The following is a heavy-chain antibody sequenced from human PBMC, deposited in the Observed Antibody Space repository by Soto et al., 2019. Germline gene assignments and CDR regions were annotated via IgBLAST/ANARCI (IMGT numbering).Heavy chain of an antibody. J-gene: IGHJ2*01. CDR2: ISGSGGST. Sequence: EVQLLESGGGSVQPGGSLRLSCAASGFTFSNYAMNWVRQAPGKGLEWVSTISGSGGSTNYADSVKGRFTISRDNSKNTLYLQMNSLTAEDTAIFYCAKAPDYGGNTWYFDLWGRGTLVTVSS. CDR3: AKAPDYGGNTWYFDL. CDR1: GFTFSNYA. V-gene: IGHV3-23*01. D-gene: IGHD4-17*01.